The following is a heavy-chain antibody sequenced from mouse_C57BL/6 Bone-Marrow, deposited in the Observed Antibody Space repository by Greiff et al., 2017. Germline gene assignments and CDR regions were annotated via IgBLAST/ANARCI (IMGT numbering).Heavy chain of an antibody. CDR2: ISDGGSYT. D-gene: IGHD1-1*01. CDR3: ARVLITTGFAY. CDR1: GFTFSSYA. J-gene: IGHJ3*01. Sequence: EVKLVESGGGLVKPGGSLKLSCAASGFTFSSYAMSWVRQTPDKRLEWVATISDGGSYTYYPDNVKGRFTISRDNAKNNLYLQMSHLKSEDTAMXYCARVLITTGFAYWGQGTLVTVSA. V-gene: IGHV5-4*03.